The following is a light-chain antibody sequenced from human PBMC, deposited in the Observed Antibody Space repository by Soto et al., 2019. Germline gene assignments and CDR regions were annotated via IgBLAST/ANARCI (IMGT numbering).Light chain of an antibody. J-gene: IGKJ2*03. CDR3: QQYNSHYS. CDR1: QTISSW. Sequence: DIQMTQSPSTLSASVGDRVTITCRASQTISSWLAWYQQKPGKAPKLLIYKASSLERGVPSRFSGSGSGTEFTLTISSLQPDDFAAYYCQQYNSHYSFGQGTKLEIK. V-gene: IGKV1-5*03. CDR2: KAS.